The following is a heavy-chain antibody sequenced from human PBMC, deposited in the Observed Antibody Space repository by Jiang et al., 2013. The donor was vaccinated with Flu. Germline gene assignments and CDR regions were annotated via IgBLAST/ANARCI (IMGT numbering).Heavy chain of an antibody. Sequence: PSFQGHVTISADKSISTAYLQWSSLKASDTAMYYCARRGIAAPPSWFDPWGQGTLVTVSS. J-gene: IGHJ5*02. V-gene: IGHV5-10-1*01. D-gene: IGHD6-6*01. CDR3: ARRGIAAPPSWFDP.